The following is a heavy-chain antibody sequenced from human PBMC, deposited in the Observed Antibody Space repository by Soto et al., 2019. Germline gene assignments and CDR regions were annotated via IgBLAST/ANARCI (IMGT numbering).Heavy chain of an antibody. Sequence: QVQLVQSGAEVKKPGSSVKVSCKAAGGTFSSYAITWVRQAPGQGLEWMGGTIPIFGTANYAQKFQGRVTITADESTSTAYMELSSVRSEDTAVYYSARDRGPSIGYYTYWVDPWGQLTLVTVSS. CDR3: ARDRGPSIGYYTYWVDP. V-gene: IGHV1-69*12. CDR1: GGTFSSYA. D-gene: IGHD3-22*01. CDR2: TIPIFGTA. J-gene: IGHJ5*02.